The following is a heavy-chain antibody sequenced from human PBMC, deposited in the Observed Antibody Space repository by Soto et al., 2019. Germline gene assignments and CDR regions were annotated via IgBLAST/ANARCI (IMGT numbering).Heavy chain of an antibody. CDR1: GFTFSSYG. Sequence: QVQLVESGGGVVQPGRSLRLSCAASGFTFSSYGMHWVRQAPGKGLEWVAVISYDGSNKYYADSVKGRFTISRDNSKNTLYLQMNSLRAEDTAVYYCAKDRSSSWSYYYYGMDVWGQGTTVTVS. V-gene: IGHV3-30*18. CDR3: AKDRSSSWSYYYYGMDV. CDR2: ISYDGSNK. D-gene: IGHD6-13*01. J-gene: IGHJ6*02.